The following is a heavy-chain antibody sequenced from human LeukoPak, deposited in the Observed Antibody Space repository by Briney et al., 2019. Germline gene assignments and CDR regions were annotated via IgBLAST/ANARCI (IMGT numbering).Heavy chain of an antibody. CDR3: ARAKYCSSTSCSWYMDV. CDR2: IYNSGST. J-gene: IGHJ6*03. D-gene: IGHD2-2*01. CDR1: GGSIYSYY. Sequence: ASETLSLTCTVSGGSIYSYYWSWIRQPPGKGLEGIGYIYNSGSTNYNPSLKSRVTISVDTSKNQFSLKLSSVTAADTAVYYCARAKYCSSTSCSWYMDVWGKGTTVTVSS. V-gene: IGHV4-59*01.